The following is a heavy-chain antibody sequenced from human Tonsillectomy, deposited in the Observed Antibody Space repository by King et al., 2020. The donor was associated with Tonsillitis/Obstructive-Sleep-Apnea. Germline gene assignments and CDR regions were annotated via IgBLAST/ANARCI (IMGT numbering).Heavy chain of an antibody. Sequence: VQLVESGAEVKKPGASVKVSCTASGYTFTSYDITWVRQAPGPGLEWMGWSRPNNGDTNYAQKLQGRVTMTSDTSTRTAYMELRSLRSDDTAVYYCARDYYDSSDYYHGYFQHWGQGTLVTVSS. CDR2: SRPNNGDT. J-gene: IGHJ1*01. V-gene: IGHV1-18*01. CDR1: GYTFTSYD. CDR3: ARDYYDSSDYYHGYFQH. D-gene: IGHD3-22*01.